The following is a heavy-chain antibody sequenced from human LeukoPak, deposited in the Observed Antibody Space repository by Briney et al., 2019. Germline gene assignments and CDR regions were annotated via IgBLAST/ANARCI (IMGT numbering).Heavy chain of an antibody. J-gene: IGHJ4*02. Sequence: SQTLSLTCAISGDSVSSNSVAWNWIRQSPSRGLEWLGRTYYRSKWYNDYAASVKGRITISADTSKNQFSLQLNSVTPEDTAVYYCARSISGLGDWGQGTLVTVSS. CDR1: GDSVSSNSVA. CDR3: ARSISGLGD. CDR2: TYYRSKWYN. D-gene: IGHD3-10*01. V-gene: IGHV6-1*01.